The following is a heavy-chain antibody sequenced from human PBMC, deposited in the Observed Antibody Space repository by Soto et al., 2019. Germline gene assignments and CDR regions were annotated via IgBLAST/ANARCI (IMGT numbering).Heavy chain of an antibody. J-gene: IGHJ6*02. CDR3: ANPFGGIYPFYYYCMDV. V-gene: IGHV3-23*01. Sequence: EVELLESGGGLVQPGGSLRLSCEASAFTFRKYGMSWVRQAPGKGLEWVSGITGSGDSDYYADSVRGRFIISRDNSKTTLSLQMKGLRVEDTASYYWANPFGGIYPFYYYCMDVWGHGTTVTGSS. CDR2: ITGSGDSD. D-gene: IGHD3-16*01. CDR1: AFTFRKYG.